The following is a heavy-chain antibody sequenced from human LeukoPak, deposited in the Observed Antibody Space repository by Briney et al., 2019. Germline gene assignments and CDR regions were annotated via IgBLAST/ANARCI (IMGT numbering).Heavy chain of an antibody. J-gene: IGHJ4*02. Sequence: GGSLRLSCIVSGVTFNNFGMNWVRQAPGKGLEGVSYISSDSRTVDYADSVKGRLTISRDNARTSLYLQMDSLRPEDTAVYYCVRGGAARPYYWGRGTLVSVSS. CDR2: ISSDSRTV. V-gene: IGHV3-48*01. D-gene: IGHD6-6*01. CDR1: GVTFNNFG. CDR3: VRGGAARPYY.